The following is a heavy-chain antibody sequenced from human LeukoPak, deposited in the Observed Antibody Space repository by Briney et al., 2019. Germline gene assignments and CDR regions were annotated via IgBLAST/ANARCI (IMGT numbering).Heavy chain of an antibody. CDR1: GYTFTSYG. Sequence: GASVTVSCKASGYTFTSYGISWVRQAPGQGLEWMGWISAYNGNTNYAQKLQGRVTMTTDTSTSTAYMELRSLRSDDTAVYYCAGDRTSEELDYWGQGTLVTVSS. J-gene: IGHJ4*02. D-gene: IGHD3-10*01. CDR2: ISAYNGNT. CDR3: AGDRTSEELDY. V-gene: IGHV1-18*04.